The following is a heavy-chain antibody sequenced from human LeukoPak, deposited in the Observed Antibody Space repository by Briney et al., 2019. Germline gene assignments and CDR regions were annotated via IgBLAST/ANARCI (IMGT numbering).Heavy chain of an antibody. J-gene: IGHJ1*01. V-gene: IGHV3-30*03. CDR3: ARGYCGGDCYGD. CDR2: ISYDGSNK. D-gene: IGHD2-21*02. CDR1: GFTFSSYG. Sequence: GGSLRLSCAASGFTFSSYGMHWVRQAPGKGLEWVAVISYDGSNKYYADSVKGRFTISRDNTKSSLYLQMNSLRAEDMAVYYCARGYCGGDCYGDWGQGTLVTVSS.